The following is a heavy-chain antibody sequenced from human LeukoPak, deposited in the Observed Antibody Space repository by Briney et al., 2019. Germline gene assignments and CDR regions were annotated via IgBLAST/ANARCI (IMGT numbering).Heavy chain of an antibody. CDR3: ARLSPLWFGVDY. J-gene: IGHJ4*02. Sequence: PSETLSLTCTVSGGSISSSSYYWGWIRQPPGKGLEWIGSIYYSGSTYYNPSLKSRVTISVDTSKNQFSLKLSSVTAADTAVYYCARLSPLWFGVDYWGQGTLVTVSS. V-gene: IGHV4-39*01. CDR1: GGSISSSSYY. CDR2: IYYSGST. D-gene: IGHD3-10*01.